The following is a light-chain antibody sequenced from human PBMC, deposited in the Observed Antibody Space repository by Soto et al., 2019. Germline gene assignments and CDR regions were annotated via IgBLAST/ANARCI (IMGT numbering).Light chain of an antibody. CDR1: QTIYSN. J-gene: IGKJ1*01. V-gene: IGKV3-15*01. CDR3: QQYQNLWT. Sequence: IGMTQSPATLSVSPGERATLSCRASQTIYSNVAWYQQRPGQPPRLLIYRASSRATGIPARFSGSGSVTEFTPTLNRLQSEDFAVYYCQQYQNLWTFGQGTKVDTK. CDR2: RAS.